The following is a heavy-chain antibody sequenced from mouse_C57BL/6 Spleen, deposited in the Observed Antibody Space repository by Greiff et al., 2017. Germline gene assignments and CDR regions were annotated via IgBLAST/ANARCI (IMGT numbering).Heavy chain of an antibody. CDR1: GYSFTSYY. Sequence: QVHVKQSGPELVKPGASVKISCKASGYSFTSYYIHWVKQRPGQGLEWIGWIYPGSGKTKYNEKLKGKATLTADTSSSTAYMQLSSLTSEDSAVYYCARSYYYGRSDQAWFAYWGQGTLVTVSA. J-gene: IGHJ3*01. D-gene: IGHD1-1*01. CDR3: ARSYYYGRSDQAWFAY. CDR2: IYPGSGKT. V-gene: IGHV1-66*01.